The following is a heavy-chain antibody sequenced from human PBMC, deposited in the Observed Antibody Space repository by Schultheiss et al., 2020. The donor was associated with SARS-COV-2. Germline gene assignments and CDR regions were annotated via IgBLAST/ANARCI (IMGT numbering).Heavy chain of an antibody. CDR2: ISGSGGST. Sequence: GGSLRLSCAASGFTFSSYAMSWVRQAPGKGLEWVSAISGSGGSTYYADSVKGRFTISRDNAKNSLYLQMNSLRDEDTAVYYCAREPPPYYYGMDVWGQGTTVTVSS. J-gene: IGHJ6*02. V-gene: IGHV3-23*01. CDR3: AREPPPYYYGMDV. CDR1: GFTFSSYA.